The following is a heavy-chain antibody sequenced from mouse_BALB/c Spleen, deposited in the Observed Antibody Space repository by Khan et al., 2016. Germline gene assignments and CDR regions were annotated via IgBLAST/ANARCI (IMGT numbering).Heavy chain of an antibody. V-gene: IGHV2-4-1*01. CDR1: GFSLTSYG. J-gene: IGHJ4*01. D-gene: IGHD2-3*01. CDR3: ASYDGYYAYYAMDY. Sequence: QVQLKQSGPGLVQPSQSLSITCTVSGFSLTSYGVHWVRQSPGKGLEWLGVIWSGGSTDYNAAFISRLSISKDNSKSQVFFKMNSLQADDTAIYCCASYDGYYAYYAMDYWGQGTSVTVSS. CDR2: IWSGGST.